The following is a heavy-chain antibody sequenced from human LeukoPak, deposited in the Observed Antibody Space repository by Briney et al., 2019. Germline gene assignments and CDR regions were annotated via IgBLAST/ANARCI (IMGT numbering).Heavy chain of an antibody. Sequence: RTGGSLRLSCAASGFTFSSYAMSWVRQAPGKGLEWVSAISGSGGSTYYADSVKGRFTISRDNSKNTLYLQMNSLRAEDTAVYYCAKEDRYYDYVWGSTDAFDIWGHGTMVTVSS. CDR1: GFTFSSYA. CDR2: ISGSGGST. J-gene: IGHJ3*02. CDR3: AKEDRYYDYVWGSTDAFDI. V-gene: IGHV3-23*01. D-gene: IGHD3-16*01.